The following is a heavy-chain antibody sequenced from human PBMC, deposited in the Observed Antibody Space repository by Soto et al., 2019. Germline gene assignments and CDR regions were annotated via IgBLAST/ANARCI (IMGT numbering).Heavy chain of an antibody. CDR3: ARRGYGPGFPYYYGMDV. Sequence: SETLSLTCTVSGGSMSSYYWSWIRQPPGKGLEWIGYIYYSGSTNYNPSLKSRVTMSVDTPKNQFSLKLSSVTAADTTVYYCARRGYGPGFPYYYGMDVWGQGTTVTVSS. CDR2: IYYSGST. CDR1: GGSMSSYY. D-gene: IGHD3-10*01. J-gene: IGHJ6*02. V-gene: IGHV4-59*01.